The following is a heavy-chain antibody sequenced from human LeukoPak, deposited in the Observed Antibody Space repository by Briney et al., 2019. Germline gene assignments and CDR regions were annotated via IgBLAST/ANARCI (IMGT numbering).Heavy chain of an antibody. D-gene: IGHD1-26*01. J-gene: IGHJ4*02. CDR1: GFTVSSNY. CDR3: ARVKKEYGVSYFFDY. V-gene: IGHV3-66*01. Sequence: PGGSLRLSCAASGFTVSSNYMSWVRQAPGKGLEWVSGLYSGGSTYYADSVKGRFTISKDNSKNTLFLHMDSLRAEDTAVYYCARVKKEYGVSYFFDYWGQGTLVTVSS. CDR2: LYSGGST.